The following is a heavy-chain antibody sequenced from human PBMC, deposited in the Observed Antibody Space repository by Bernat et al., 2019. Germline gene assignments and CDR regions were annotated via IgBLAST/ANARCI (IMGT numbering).Heavy chain of an antibody. D-gene: IGHD6-19*01. CDR2: IYHSGSL. CDR1: GGSIRSSYW. CDR3: ARGIAVAATSYNWFDP. V-gene: IGHV4-4*02. Sequence: QVQLQESGPGLVKPSGTLSLTCAVSGGSIRSSYWWSWVRQLPGKGLEWIGEIYHSGSLKENTSLKSRVTISVDKSKNHFSLKLTSVTAADTAVYYCARGIAVAATSYNWFDPWGQGTLVTVSS. J-gene: IGHJ5*02.